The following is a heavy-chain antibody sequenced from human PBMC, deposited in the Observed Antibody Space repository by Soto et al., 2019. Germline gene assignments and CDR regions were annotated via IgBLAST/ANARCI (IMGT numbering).Heavy chain of an antibody. D-gene: IGHD7-27*01. V-gene: IGHV4-59*01. Sequence: QVQLQESGPGLVKPSETLSLTCTVSGGSISSYYWSWIRQPPGKGLEWIGYIYYSGSTNYNPSLKSRVTIAVDTSKNQFSLKLSSVTAADTAVYSCARGPHSNDYWGQGTLVTVSS. CDR2: IYYSGST. CDR3: ARGPHSNDY. J-gene: IGHJ4*02. CDR1: GGSISSYY.